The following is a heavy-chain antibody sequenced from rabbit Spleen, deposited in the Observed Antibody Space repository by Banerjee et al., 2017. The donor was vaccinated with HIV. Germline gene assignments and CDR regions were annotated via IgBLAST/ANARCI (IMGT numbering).Heavy chain of an antibody. J-gene: IGHJ4*01. CDR2: IDPVFGAT. CDR3: VRGASSSGYYSL. V-gene: IGHV1S47*01. CDR1: GFDFSVYG. D-gene: IGHD1-1*01. Sequence: QEQLVESGGGLVQPGGSLKLSCKASGFDFSVYGLSWVRQAPGKGLEWIGYIDPVFGATYYAPWVNGRFTISSQNAQNTLYLQLNSLTAADTATYFCVRGASSSGYYSLWGPGTLVTVS.